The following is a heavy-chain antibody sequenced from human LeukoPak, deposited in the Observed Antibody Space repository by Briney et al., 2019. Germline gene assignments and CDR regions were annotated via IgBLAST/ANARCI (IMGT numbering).Heavy chain of an antibody. D-gene: IGHD5-24*01. CDR2: IIPIFDTA. CDR3: AREDGDGYNPYYFDY. J-gene: IGHJ4*02. V-gene: IGHV1-69*13. CDR1: GGTFSSYA. Sequence: GASVEVSCKASGGTFSSYAISWVRQAPGQGLEWMGGIIPIFDTANYAQKFQGRVTITADESTSTAYMELSSLRSEDTAVYYCAREDGDGYNPYYFDYWGQGTLVTVSS.